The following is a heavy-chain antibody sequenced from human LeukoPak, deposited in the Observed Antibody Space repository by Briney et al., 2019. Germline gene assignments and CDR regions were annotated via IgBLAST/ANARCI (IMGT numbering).Heavy chain of an antibody. CDR2: IKQDGGTK. Sequence: GGSLRLSCVASGFTFSNSWMGWGRQAPGEGREWVANIKQDGGTKHYADSLRGRFTISRDNPKNSLYLQMDTLRSDDTAVYYCARDTVGSLDYWGHGILVTVAS. J-gene: IGHJ4*01. D-gene: IGHD1-26*01. CDR1: GFTFSNSW. CDR3: ARDTVGSLDY. V-gene: IGHV3-7*01.